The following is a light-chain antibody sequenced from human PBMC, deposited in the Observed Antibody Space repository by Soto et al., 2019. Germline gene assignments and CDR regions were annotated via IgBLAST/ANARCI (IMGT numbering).Light chain of an antibody. CDR3: QQYGSSPT. J-gene: IGKJ5*01. CDR2: GAS. V-gene: IGKV3-20*01. Sequence: EIVLTQSPGTLSLSPVERATLSCMASQSVSNNYLAWYQQKPGQAPRRLIYGASSRATCIPGRFSGSGSGTDFTLTISRLEPEDFAVYYCQQYGSSPTFGEGTRLEIK. CDR1: QSVSNNY.